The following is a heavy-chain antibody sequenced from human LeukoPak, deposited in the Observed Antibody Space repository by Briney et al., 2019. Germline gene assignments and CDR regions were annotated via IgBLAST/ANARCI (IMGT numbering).Heavy chain of an antibody. Sequence: PSETLSLTCAVSGGSINSTSYYWGWIRQPPGKGLEWIGEINHSGSSNYNPSLKSRVTISVDTSKNQFSLKLTSVTAADTAVYYCARRRDILTGPFGYWGQGTLVTVSS. CDR3: ARRRDILTGPFGY. CDR1: GGSINSTSYY. V-gene: IGHV4-39*07. CDR2: INHSGSS. D-gene: IGHD3-9*01. J-gene: IGHJ4*02.